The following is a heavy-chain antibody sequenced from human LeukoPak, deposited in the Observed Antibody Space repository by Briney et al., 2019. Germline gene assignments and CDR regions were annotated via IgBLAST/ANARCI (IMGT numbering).Heavy chain of an antibody. D-gene: IGHD2-21*02. V-gene: IGHV3-9*01. CDR3: AAKVEHIVVVTAIPEEY. J-gene: IGHJ4*02. CDR2: ISWNSGGI. CDR1: GFTFDDYA. Sequence: GRSLRLSCAASGFTFDDYAMHWVRQAPGKGLEWVSGISWNSGGIGYADSVKGRFTISRDNAKNSLYLQMNSLRAEDTALYYCAAKVEHIVVVTAIPEEYWGQGTLVTVSS.